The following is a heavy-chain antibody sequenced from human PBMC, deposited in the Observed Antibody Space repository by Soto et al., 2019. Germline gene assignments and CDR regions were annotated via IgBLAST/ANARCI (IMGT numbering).Heavy chain of an antibody. CDR1: GGSISSSSYY. D-gene: IGHD6-6*01. CDR3: ARSSSSSWFDP. CDR2: IYYSGST. J-gene: IGHJ5*02. V-gene: IGHV4-39*01. Sequence: QLQLQESGPGLVKPSETLSLTCTVSGGSISSSSYYWGWIRQPPGKGLEWIGSIYYSGSTYYNPSLKGRVTISVDTSKNQFSLKLSSVTAADTAVYYCARSSSSSWFDPWGQGTLVTVSS.